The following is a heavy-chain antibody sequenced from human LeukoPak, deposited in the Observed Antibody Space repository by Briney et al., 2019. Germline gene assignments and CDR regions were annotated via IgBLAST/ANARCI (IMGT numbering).Heavy chain of an antibody. CDR3: ARDSPPEHYYDSSGYYWDYFDY. Sequence: TGGSLRLSCAASGFTFSSYGMHWVRQAPGKGLEWVAVISYDGSNKYYADSVKGRFTISRDNSKNTLYLQMNSLRAEDTAVYYCARDSPPEHYYDSSGYYWDYFDYWGQGTLVTVSS. J-gene: IGHJ4*02. CDR1: GFTFSSYG. CDR2: ISYDGSNK. V-gene: IGHV3-30*03. D-gene: IGHD3-22*01.